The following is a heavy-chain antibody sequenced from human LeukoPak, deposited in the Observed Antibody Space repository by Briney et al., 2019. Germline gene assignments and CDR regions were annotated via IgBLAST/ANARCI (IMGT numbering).Heavy chain of an antibody. CDR1: GYTFTASY. CDR3: ARRYYDSSGYYDY. CDR2: ISAYNGNT. D-gene: IGHD3-22*01. Sequence: ASVKVSCKASGYTFTASYLHWVRQAPGQGLEWMGWISAYNGNTNYAQRLQGRVTMTTDTSTSTAYMELRSLRSDDTAVYYCARRYYDSSGYYDYWGQGTLVTVSS. J-gene: IGHJ4*02. V-gene: IGHV1-18*04.